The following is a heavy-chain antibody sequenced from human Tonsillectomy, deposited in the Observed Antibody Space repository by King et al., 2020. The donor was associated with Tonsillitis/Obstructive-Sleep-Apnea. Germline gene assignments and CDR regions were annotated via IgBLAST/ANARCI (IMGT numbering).Heavy chain of an antibody. D-gene: IGHD1-26*01. CDR3: AKDLEGAIPWFDP. CDR2: ISYDGSNK. J-gene: IGHJ5*02. V-gene: IGHV3-30*18. CDR1: GFTFSSYG. Sequence: VQLVESGGGVVQPGRSLRLSCAASGFTFSSYGMHWVRQAPGKGLEWVALISYDGSNKYYADSVKGRFTISRDNSKNTLYLQMNSLRGEDTAVYYCAKDLEGAIPWFDPWGQGTLVSVSS.